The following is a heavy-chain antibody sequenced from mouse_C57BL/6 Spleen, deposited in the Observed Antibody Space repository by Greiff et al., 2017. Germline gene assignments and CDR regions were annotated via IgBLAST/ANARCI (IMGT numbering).Heavy chain of an antibody. CDR2: INPSSGYT. Sequence: VQLLESGPELAKPGASVKLSCKASGYTFTSYWMHWVKQRHGQGLEWIGYINPSSGYTKYNQKFKDKATLAADKSSSTAYMKLSSLTYEDAAVYYCARYRDDGYYDWYFDVWGKGTTVTVSS. D-gene: IGHD2-3*01. J-gene: IGHJ1*03. CDR3: ARYRDDGYYDWYFDV. CDR1: GYTFTSYW. V-gene: IGHV1-7*01.